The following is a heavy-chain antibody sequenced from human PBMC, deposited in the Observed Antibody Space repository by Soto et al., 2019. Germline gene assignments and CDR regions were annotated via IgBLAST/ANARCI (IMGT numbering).Heavy chain of an antibody. CDR3: ARVRMGAVAGNLNY. CDR1: GFTFSSYW. Sequence: EVQLVESGGGLVQPGGSLRLSCAASGFTFSSYWMSWVRQAPGKGLEWVANIKQDGSEKYYVDSVKGRFTISRDNAKNSLYLQMNSLRAEDTAVYYCARVRMGAVAGNLNYWGQGTLVTVSS. CDR2: IKQDGSEK. D-gene: IGHD6-19*01. J-gene: IGHJ4*02. V-gene: IGHV3-7*01.